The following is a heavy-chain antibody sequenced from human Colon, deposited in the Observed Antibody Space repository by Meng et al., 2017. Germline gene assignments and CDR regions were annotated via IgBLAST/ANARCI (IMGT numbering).Heavy chain of an antibody. J-gene: IGHJ5*02. D-gene: IGHD4-17*01. CDR1: GGSISSGGFY. CDR2: IYYSGST. CDR3: ARTNYGDYNWFDP. Sequence: LESSVPRRSKPSQTLALTCTSPGGSISSGGFYWSWLRQHPGKGLEWIVYIYYSGSTYYNPSLRSRVAISIDTSKNQFSLKLTSVIAADTAVYFCARTNYGDYNWFDPWGQGTLVTVSS. V-gene: IGHV4-31*02.